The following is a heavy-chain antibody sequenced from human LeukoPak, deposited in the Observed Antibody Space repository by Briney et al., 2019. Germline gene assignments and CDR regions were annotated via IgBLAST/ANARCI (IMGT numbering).Heavy chain of an antibody. CDR3: ARDRGVVAATVYYYGMDV. V-gene: IGHV3-66*01. J-gene: IGHJ6*02. D-gene: IGHD2-15*01. CDR1: GFTVSSNY. CDR2: IYSGGST. Sequence: PGGSLRLSCAASGFTVSSNYMSWVRQAPGKGLEWVSVIYSGGSTYYADSVKGRFTISRDNSKNTLYLQMNSLRAEDTAVYYCARDRGVVAATVYYYGMDVWGQGTTVTVSS.